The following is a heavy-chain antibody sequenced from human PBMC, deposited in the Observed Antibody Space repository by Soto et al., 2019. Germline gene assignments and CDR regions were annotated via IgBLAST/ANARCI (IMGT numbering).Heavy chain of an antibody. Sequence: EVQLVESGGGLVQPGESLRLSCAASGLTFRSYWMHWVRQAPGKGLVWVSRINTDGSVAMYVDSVKGRFTISRDNAKNTLYLHMNRLRAEDTAVYYCVRDMQLWRLDSWCQGTLVTVSS. J-gene: IGHJ4*02. CDR3: VRDMQLWRLDS. V-gene: IGHV3-74*03. CDR2: INTDGSVA. CDR1: GLTFRSYW. D-gene: IGHD2-21*01.